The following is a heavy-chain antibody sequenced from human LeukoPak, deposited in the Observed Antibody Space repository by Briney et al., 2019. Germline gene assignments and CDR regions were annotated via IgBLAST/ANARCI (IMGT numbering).Heavy chain of an antibody. V-gene: IGHV1-18*01. CDR2: ISAYNGNT. Sequence: ASVKVSCKASGYTFTGYGISWVRQAPGQGLEWMGWISAYNGNTNYAQKLQGRVTMTTDTSTSTAYMELRSLRSDDTAVYYCARWRGYCSGGSCPGFDYWGQGTLVTVSS. J-gene: IGHJ4*02. D-gene: IGHD2-15*01. CDR3: ARWRGYCSGGSCPGFDY. CDR1: GYTFTGYG.